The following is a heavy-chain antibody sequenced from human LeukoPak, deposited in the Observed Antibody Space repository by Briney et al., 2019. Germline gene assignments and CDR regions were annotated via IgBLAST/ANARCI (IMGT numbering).Heavy chain of an antibody. CDR2: ISSSGSTI. D-gene: IGHD3-22*01. CDR3: ATSTMIVVVITNDAFDI. CDR1: GFTFSDYY. Sequence: PGGSLRLSCAASGFTFSDYYMSWIRQAPGKGLEWVSYISSSGSTIYYADSVKGRFTISRDNAKNSLYLQMNSLRAEDTAVYYCATSTMIVVVITNDAFDIWGQGTMVTVSP. V-gene: IGHV3-11*04. J-gene: IGHJ3*02.